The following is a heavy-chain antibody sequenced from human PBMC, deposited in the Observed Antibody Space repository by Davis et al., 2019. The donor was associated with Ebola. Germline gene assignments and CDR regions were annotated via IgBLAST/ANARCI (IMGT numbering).Heavy chain of an antibody. J-gene: IGHJ4*02. Sequence: PGGSLRLSCSASGFTFRNHAMQWVRQAPGKGLEFLSVISSNGADTYYADSVKGRFTISRDDSNNSLYLQMSNLGADETAMYYCVKAPGGYLNGLPEFWGQGTQVTVSS. CDR3: VKAPGGYLNGLPEF. V-gene: IGHV3-64D*08. CDR1: GFTFRNHA. D-gene: IGHD2-2*01. CDR2: ISSNGADT.